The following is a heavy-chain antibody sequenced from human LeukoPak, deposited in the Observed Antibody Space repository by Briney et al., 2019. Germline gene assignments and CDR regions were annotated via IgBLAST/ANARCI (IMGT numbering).Heavy chain of an antibody. CDR3: ARRPYGSRGVTLPGDY. D-gene: IGHD3-10*01. CDR1: GYSFTSYW. Sequence: GESLKISCKGSGYSFTSYWIGWVRQMPGKGLEWMGIIYPGDSDTRYSPSFQGQVTISADKSISTAYLQWSSLKASDTAMYYCARRPYGSRGVTLPGDYWGQGTLVTVSS. CDR2: IYPGDSDT. V-gene: IGHV5-51*01. J-gene: IGHJ4*02.